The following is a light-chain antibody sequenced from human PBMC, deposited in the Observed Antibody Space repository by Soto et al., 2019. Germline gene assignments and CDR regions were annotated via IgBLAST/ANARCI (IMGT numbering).Light chain of an antibody. CDR2: GAS. CDR1: QSVSSSY. J-gene: IGKJ1*01. V-gene: IGKV3-20*01. CDR3: QQYGSSLWT. Sequence: EIVLTQSPGTLSLSPGERATLSCRASQSVSSSYLAWYQQKPGQAPRLLIYGASSRATGIPDRFSCSGSGNDFTLTISRLEPEDFAVYYCQQYGSSLWTFGQGTKVEIK.